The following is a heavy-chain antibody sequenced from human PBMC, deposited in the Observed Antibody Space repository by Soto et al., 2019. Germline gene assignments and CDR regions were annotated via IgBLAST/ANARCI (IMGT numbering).Heavy chain of an antibody. V-gene: IGHV3-30-3*01. J-gene: IGHJ4*02. CDR1: GLTFSGKT. Sequence: GGSLRLSCAASGLTFSGKTMYWVRQAPGKGLEWVALIAPDASQIYYADSVKGRFTISRDNSKNTLYLQMNSLRAEDTSLYLCATDIHATWLLNSWGQGTLVTVS. D-gene: IGHD2-2*02. CDR3: ATDIHATWLLNS. CDR2: IAPDASQI.